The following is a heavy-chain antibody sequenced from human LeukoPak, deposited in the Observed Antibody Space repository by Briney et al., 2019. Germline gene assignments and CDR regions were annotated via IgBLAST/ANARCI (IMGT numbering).Heavy chain of an antibody. V-gene: IGHV3-74*01. J-gene: IGHJ5*02. CDR2: VNGDGSDT. D-gene: IGHD2-21*02. CDR3: ARERLAYCGGDCP. Sequence: GGSLRLSCAASGFTFSNYWMHWVRQAPGKGLVWVSCVNGDGSDTLYADSVKGRFTISRDNAKNTVYLQMNSLRGEDTAVYYCARERLAYCGGDCPWGQGTLVTVSS. CDR1: GFTFSNYW.